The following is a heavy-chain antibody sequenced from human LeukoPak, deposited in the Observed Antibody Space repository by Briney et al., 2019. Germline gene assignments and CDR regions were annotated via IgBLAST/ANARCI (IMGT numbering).Heavy chain of an antibody. J-gene: IGHJ4*02. CDR3: ARYWYYYGSGSYFDY. D-gene: IGHD3-10*01. CDR2: ISDDGTFT. CDR1: GFTLSNYG. Sequence: GGSLRLSCAASGFTLSNYGMHWVRQAPGKGLEWVAVISDDGTFTLYGDSVRGRFTISRDSSKNTLYLQLNSLRLEDTAVYYCARYWYYYGSGSYFDYWGQGTLVTVSS. V-gene: IGHV3-30*19.